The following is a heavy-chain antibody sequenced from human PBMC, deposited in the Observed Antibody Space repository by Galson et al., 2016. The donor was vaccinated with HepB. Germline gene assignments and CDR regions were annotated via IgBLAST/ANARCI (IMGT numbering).Heavy chain of an antibody. CDR2: IGGGGGNT. CDR3: ARELSLVPGKGGHFDL. CDR1: GFTFSHYA. D-gene: IGHD6-19*01. V-gene: IGHV3-23*01. Sequence: SLRLSCAASGFTFSHYAMAWVRQAPGKGLEWVSTIGGGGGNTHYADSVKGRFTVSRDNSRNTLYLQMNSLRAEDTAVYYCARELSLVPGKGGHFDLWGQGTLVTVSS. J-gene: IGHJ5*02.